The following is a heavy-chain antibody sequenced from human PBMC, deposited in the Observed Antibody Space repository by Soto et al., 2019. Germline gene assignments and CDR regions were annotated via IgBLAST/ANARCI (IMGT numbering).Heavy chain of an antibody. Sequence: QMHLVQSGPEVKKPGTSVKVSCKASGFTFTTSAVQWVRQARGQRLEWIGWILVGSGNTNYAQKFQERVTITRDMSTSTAYMELSSLRSEDTAVYYCAAVPYYYDSSGYYFDYWGQGTLVTVYS. CDR2: ILVGSGNT. D-gene: IGHD3-22*01. CDR3: AAVPYYYDSSGYYFDY. V-gene: IGHV1-58*01. J-gene: IGHJ4*02. CDR1: GFTFTTSA.